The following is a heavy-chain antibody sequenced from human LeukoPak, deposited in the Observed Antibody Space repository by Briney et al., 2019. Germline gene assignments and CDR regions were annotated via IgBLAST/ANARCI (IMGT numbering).Heavy chain of an antibody. Sequence: GGSLRLSCAASGFTVSSNYMSWVRQAPGKGLEWVSVIYSGGSTYYADSVKGRFTISRDNSKNTLYLQMNSLRAEDTAVYHCARDRLPPLGAFDIWGQGTMVTVSS. V-gene: IGHV3-66*01. CDR1: GFTVSSNY. D-gene: IGHD3-16*01. J-gene: IGHJ3*02. CDR3: ARDRLPPLGAFDI. CDR2: IYSGGST.